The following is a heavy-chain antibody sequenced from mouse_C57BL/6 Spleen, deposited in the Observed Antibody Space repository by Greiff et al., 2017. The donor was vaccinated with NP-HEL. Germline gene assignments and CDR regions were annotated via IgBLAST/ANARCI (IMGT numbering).Heavy chain of an antibody. V-gene: IGHV5-9*01. CDR1: GFTFSSYT. CDR2: ISGGGGNT. D-gene: IGHD2-4*01. CDR3: ARPGLRRGFDY. J-gene: IGHJ2*01. Sequence: EVMLVESGGGLVKPGGSLKLSCAASGFTFSSYTMSWVRQTPEKRLEWVATISGGGGNTYYPDSVKGRFTISRDNAKNTLYLHMSSLRSEDAALDYCARPGLRRGFDYWGQGTTLTVSS.